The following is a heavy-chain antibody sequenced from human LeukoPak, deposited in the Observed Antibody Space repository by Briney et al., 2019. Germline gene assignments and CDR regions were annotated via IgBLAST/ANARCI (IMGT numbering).Heavy chain of an antibody. V-gene: IGHV3-7*05. CDR2: IKQDGTEK. J-gene: IGHJ4*02. CDR1: GFTFSSKW. D-gene: IGHD2-15*01. Sequence: GGSLRLSCAASGFTFSSKWMSWVRQAPGKGLEWVANIKQDGTEKYYADSVKGRFTISRDNTKNSLYLQMNSLRAEDTAVYSCARAQDCRGETCHFDYWGQGTLVTVSS. CDR3: ARAQDCRGETCHFDY.